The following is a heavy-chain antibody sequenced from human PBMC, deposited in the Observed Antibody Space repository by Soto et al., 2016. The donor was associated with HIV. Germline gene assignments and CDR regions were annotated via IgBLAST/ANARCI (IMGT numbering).Heavy chain of an antibody. CDR2: IWYDGSKK. D-gene: IGHD3-3*01. Sequence: VQLVESGGGVVQPGRSLRLSCAASGLTFSRYAMYWVRQAPGKGLEWVALIWYDGSKKYYGDSVKGRFTISRDNSKNTLYLQMNSLRAEDTAVYYCARIEEVEGCFLISWGQGTMVHRLF. CDR1: GLTFSRYA. V-gene: IGHV3-33*01. J-gene: IGHJ3*01. CDR3: ARIEEVEGCFLIS.